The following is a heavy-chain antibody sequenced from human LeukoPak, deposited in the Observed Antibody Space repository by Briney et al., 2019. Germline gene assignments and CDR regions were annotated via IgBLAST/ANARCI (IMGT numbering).Heavy chain of an antibody. CDR1: GYRFIGYY. D-gene: IGHD3-16*01. J-gene: IGHJ4*02. V-gene: IGHV1-2*02. CDR3: ARGDLGGAY. CDR2: INPTSGGT. Sequence: ASVKASCKASGYRFIGYYIHWVRQAPGQGLEWMGWINPTSGGTNYTQKFQGRVTMTRDTSISTAYMELSRLRFDDTAVYYCARGDLGGAYWGQGTLVTVSS.